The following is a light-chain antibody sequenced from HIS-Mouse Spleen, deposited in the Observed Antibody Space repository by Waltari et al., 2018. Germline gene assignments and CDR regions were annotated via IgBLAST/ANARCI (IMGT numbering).Light chain of an antibody. CDR2: GKN. J-gene: IGLJ3*02. V-gene: IGLV3-19*01. CDR1: SLRSYY. CDR3: NSRDSSGNNWV. Sequence: SSELTQDPAVSVALGQTVRITCQGDSLRSYYASWYQQKPGQAPVLVIYGKNNRPSGIPDRVSGSSSGNTASLTITGAQAEDEADYYCNSRDSSGNNWVFGGGTKLTVL.